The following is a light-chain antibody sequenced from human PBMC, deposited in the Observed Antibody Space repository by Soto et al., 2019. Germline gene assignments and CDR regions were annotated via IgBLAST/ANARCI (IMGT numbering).Light chain of an antibody. Sequence: QSAQTHPASVSGSPGQAITISCAGTRDDIGAYDYVSWYQQHPGNAPKLLVYEVTNRPSGVSDRFSGSKSGNTASLTISGLQAEEEADYYCNSYTNSSDVVFGGGTKVTVL. J-gene: IGLJ2*01. V-gene: IGLV2-14*01. CDR2: EVT. CDR1: RDDIGAYDY. CDR3: NSYTNSSDVV.